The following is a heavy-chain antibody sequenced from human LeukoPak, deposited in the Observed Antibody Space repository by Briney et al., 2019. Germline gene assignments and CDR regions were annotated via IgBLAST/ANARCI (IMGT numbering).Heavy chain of an antibody. V-gene: IGHV4-34*01. Sequence: SETLSLTCAVYGGSFSGYYWSWIRQPPGKGLEWIGEINHSGSTNYNPSLKSRVTISVDTSKNQFSLKLSSVTAADTAVYYCARHGRNWNYAYWGQGTLVTVSS. CDR2: INHSGST. D-gene: IGHD1-7*01. J-gene: IGHJ4*02. CDR1: GGSFSGYY. CDR3: ARHGRNWNYAY.